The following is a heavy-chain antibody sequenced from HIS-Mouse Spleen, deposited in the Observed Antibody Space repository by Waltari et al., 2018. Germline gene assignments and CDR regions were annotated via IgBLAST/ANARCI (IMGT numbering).Heavy chain of an antibody. D-gene: IGHD6-13*01. V-gene: IGHV3-53*02. CDR2: IYSGGST. J-gene: IGHJ2*01. CDR3: ARDHGDSSSWYWYFDL. CDR1: GFTVSSNY. Sequence: EVQLVETGGGLIQPGGSLRLSCAASGFTVSSNYRSWVRQAPGKGLEWVSVIYSGGSTYYAESVKGRFTISRDNSKNTLYLQMNSLRAEDTAVYYCARDHGDSSSWYWYFDLWGRGTLVTVSS.